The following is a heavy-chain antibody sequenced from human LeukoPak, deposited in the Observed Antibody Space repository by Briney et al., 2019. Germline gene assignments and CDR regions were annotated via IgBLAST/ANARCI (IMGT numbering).Heavy chain of an antibody. CDR3: AGRRSSGWYAY. V-gene: IGHV3-53*01. J-gene: IGHJ4*02. Sequence: GGSLRLSCATSGFTVSSNYMSWVRQAPGKGLEWVSVIYDSGTTYYADSVKGRFLIFRDTSKNTVDFQMSSLRVEETAVYYCAGRRSSGWYAYWGQGTLVTVSS. CDR2: IYDSGTT. D-gene: IGHD6-19*01. CDR1: GFTVSSNY.